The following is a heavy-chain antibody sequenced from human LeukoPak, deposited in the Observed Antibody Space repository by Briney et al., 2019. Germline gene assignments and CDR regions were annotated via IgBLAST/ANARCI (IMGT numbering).Heavy chain of an antibody. V-gene: IGHV3-13*01. CDR2: IGTAGAT. Sequence: GGSLRLSCAASGFTFSSYDMHRVRQTTGKGLEWVSGIGTAGATFYPGSVKGRFTISRENAKNSLYLQMNNLRAGDTAVYYCTRATAGFDYWGQGTLVTVSS. J-gene: IGHJ4*02. CDR3: TRATAGFDY. CDR1: GFTFSSYD.